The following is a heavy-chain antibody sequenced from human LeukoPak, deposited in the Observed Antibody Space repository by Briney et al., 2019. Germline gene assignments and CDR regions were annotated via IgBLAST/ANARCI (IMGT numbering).Heavy chain of an antibody. J-gene: IGHJ5*02. CDR1: GYRFTSYW. V-gene: IGHV5-51*01. CDR2: IYPGESDT. D-gene: IGHD2-2*01. CDR3: ARGGYCSSTSCYENWFDP. Sequence: GESLKISCKGSGYRFTSYWIGGVRQMPGKGLEGMGIIYPGESDTRYSPSFQGQLTISADKSISTAYLQWSSLKASDTAMYYCARGGYCSSTSCYENWFDPWGQGTLVTVSS.